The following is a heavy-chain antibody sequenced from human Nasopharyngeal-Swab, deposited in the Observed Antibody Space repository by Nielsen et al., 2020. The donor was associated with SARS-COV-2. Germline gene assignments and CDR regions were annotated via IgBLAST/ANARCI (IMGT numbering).Heavy chain of an antibody. J-gene: IGHJ6*02. Sequence: SETLSLTCAFYGGSFSGNYWHWIRQPPGEGLEWIGEISPSGGTNYGPSPKNRVTISLDKSKYQFSLTIRSATAADTAVYFCARGWRSDYYDALDVWGRGLDVWGQGTKVTVSS. CDR1: GGSFSGNY. CDR3: ARGWRSDYYDALDVWGRGLDV. V-gene: IGHV4-34*01. D-gene: IGHD3-16*01. CDR2: ISPSGGT.